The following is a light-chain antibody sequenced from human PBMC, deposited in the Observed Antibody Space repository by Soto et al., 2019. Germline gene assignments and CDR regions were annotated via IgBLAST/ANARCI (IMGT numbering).Light chain of an antibody. J-gene: IGKJ1*01. V-gene: IGKV3-20*01. CDR2: GAS. Sequence: EVGFTQSPSPLSLSPGKRATLSWRASQSVSSSYLAWYQQKPGQAPRLLIYGASSRATGIPDRFSGRGSGTDCTPTISILEPEDFAVYYCQQYGSSPRTFGQGTKVDIK. CDR3: QQYGSSPRT. CDR1: QSVSSSY.